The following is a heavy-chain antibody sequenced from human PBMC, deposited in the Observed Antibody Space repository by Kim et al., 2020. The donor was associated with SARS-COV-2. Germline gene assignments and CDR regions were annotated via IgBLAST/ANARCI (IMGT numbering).Heavy chain of an antibody. Sequence: SETLSLTCTVSGGSISGYYWSWIRQPPGKGLEWIGYIYYSGSTNYNPSLKSRVTISVDTSKNQFSLKLSSVTAADTAVYYCARVSVKDISDDYGDFLRNWYFDLWGRGTLVTVSS. CDR1: GGSISGYY. V-gene: IGHV4-59*13. CDR3: ARVSVKDISDDYGDFLRNWYFDL. J-gene: IGHJ2*01. CDR2: IYYSGST. D-gene: IGHD4-17*01.